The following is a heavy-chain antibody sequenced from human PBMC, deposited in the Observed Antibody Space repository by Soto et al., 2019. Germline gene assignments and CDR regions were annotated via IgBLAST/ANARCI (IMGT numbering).Heavy chain of an antibody. J-gene: IGHJ4*02. V-gene: IGHV1-18*01. CDR3: ARGRNGDY. D-gene: IGHD1-1*01. CDR1: GYAFTTYG. CDR2: ISAHNGNT. Sequence: QVHLVQSGAEVKKPGASVKVSCQGSGYAFTTYGITWVRQAPGQGLEWMGWISAHNGNTNYAQKLQGRVTETRDTSTSTAYMELRSRRYDDAGVYYCARGRNGDYWGQGALVTGSS.